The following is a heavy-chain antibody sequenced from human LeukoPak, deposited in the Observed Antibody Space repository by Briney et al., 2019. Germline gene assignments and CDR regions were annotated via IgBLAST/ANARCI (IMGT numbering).Heavy chain of an antibody. J-gene: IGHJ4*02. CDR1: GFTFDDYA. V-gene: IGHV3-9*01. CDR2: ISWNSGSI. CDR3: GKDVKFNRLNYFDY. D-gene: IGHD6-25*01. Sequence: PGGSLRLSCAASGFTFDDYAMHWVRQAPGKGLEWVSGISWNSGSIGYADSVKGRFTISRDNAKNSLYLQMKSLGAEDTALYYCGKDVKFNRLNYFDYWGQGTLVTVSS.